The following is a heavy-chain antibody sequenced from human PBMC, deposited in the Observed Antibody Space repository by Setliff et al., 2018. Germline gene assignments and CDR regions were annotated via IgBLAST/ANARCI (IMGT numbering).Heavy chain of an antibody. Sequence: GGSLRLSCAASGFTFGHYPMHWVRQAPGKGLEWVAVIWYDGSHQYYADSVKGRFTISRVNSKNMLYLQMNSLRAEDTAVYYCAKGDQISGSYCCFDYWGQGSLVTVSS. D-gene: IGHD1-26*01. CDR3: AKGDQISGSYCCFDY. CDR2: IWYDGSHQ. J-gene: IGHJ4*02. V-gene: IGHV3-33*06. CDR1: GFTFGHYP.